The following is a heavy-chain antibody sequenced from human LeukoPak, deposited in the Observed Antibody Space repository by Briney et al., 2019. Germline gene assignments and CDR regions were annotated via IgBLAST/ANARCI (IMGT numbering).Heavy chain of an antibody. Sequence: PGGSLRLSCAASGFTFDDYGMSWVRQAPGKGLEWVSGINWNGGSTGYADSVKGRFTISRDNAKNSLYLQMNSLRAEDTAVYYCARTWELLQPGYFQHWGQGTLVTVSS. D-gene: IGHD1-26*01. CDR3: ARTWELLQPGYFQH. J-gene: IGHJ1*01. CDR2: INWNGGST. V-gene: IGHV3-20*04. CDR1: GFTFDDYG.